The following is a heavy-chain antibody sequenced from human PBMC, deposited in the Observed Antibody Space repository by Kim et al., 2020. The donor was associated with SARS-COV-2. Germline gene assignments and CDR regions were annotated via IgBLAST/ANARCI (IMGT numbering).Heavy chain of an antibody. J-gene: IGHJ4*02. CDR3: ARAYEGYDSSGYYSFDY. Sequence: FQGRVTMTRDTSTSTVYMELSSLRSEDTAVYYCARAYEGYDSSGYYSFDYWGQGTLVTVSS. V-gene: IGHV1-46*01. D-gene: IGHD3-22*01.